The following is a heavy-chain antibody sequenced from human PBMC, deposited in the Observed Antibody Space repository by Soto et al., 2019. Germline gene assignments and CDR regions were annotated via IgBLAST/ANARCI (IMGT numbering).Heavy chain of an antibody. CDR2: ISGSGGST. J-gene: IGHJ4*02. V-gene: IGHV3-23*01. Sequence: EVQLLESGGGLVQPGGSLRLSCAASGFTFSSYAMSWVRQAPGKGLEWVSAISGSGGSTYYADSVKGRFTISRDNSKNALYLQMNSLRAEDTAVYYCAKDRGYYDLRNYWGQGTLVTVSS. CDR1: GFTFSSYA. D-gene: IGHD3-22*01. CDR3: AKDRGYYDLRNY.